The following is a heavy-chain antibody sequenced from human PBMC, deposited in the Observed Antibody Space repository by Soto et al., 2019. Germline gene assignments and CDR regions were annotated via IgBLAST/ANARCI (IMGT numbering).Heavy chain of an antibody. CDR3: ARDFVVVVAATPEFDYYYYMDV. D-gene: IGHD2-15*01. Sequence: GGSLRLSCAASGFTFSSYSMNWVRQAPGKGLEWVSSISSSSSYIYYADSVKGRFTISRDNAKNSLYLQMNSLRAEDTAVYYCARDFVVVVAATPEFDYYYYMDVWGKGTTVTVS. V-gene: IGHV3-21*01. J-gene: IGHJ6*03. CDR1: GFTFSSYS. CDR2: ISSSSSYI.